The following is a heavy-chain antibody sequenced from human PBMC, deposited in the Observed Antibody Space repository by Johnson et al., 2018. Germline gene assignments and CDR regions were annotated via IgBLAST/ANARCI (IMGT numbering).Heavy chain of an antibody. CDR3: ARLNYDILSGPGYYYMDV. CDR1: GGSISSYY. CDR2: IYYSGST. Sequence: QVQLQESGPGLVKXSETXSLXCTVSGGSISSYYWSWIRQPPGKGLEWIGYIYYSGSTNYNPSPTSRVTIPVDTSKNQFSLKLSSVTAADTAVYYCARLNYDILSGPGYYYMDVWGKGTTVTVSS. J-gene: IGHJ6*03. V-gene: IGHV4-59*01. D-gene: IGHD3-9*01.